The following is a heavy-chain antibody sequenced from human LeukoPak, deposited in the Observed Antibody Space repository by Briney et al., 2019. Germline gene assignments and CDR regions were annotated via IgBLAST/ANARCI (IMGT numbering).Heavy chain of an antibody. Sequence: GASVKVSCKASGYTFASYGISWVRQAPGQGLDWMGLISGFNGNTNHAQTLQDGVTMTTDTSTSTAYMELRSLRSDNTAVYFCARVPNQYCTSRCYYTAFDIWGQGTMVTVSS. CDR2: ISGFNGNT. J-gene: IGHJ3*02. D-gene: IGHD2/OR15-2a*01. V-gene: IGHV1-18*01. CDR1: GYTFASYG. CDR3: ARVPNQYCTSRCYYTAFDI.